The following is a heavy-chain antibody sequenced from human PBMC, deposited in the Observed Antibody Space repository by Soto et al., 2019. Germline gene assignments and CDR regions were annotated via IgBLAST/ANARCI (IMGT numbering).Heavy chain of an antibody. CDR3: ARDGRNGGYRQY. CDR1: GYTFNSYG. J-gene: IGHJ4*02. D-gene: IGHD2-8*01. CDR2: ISVYNGNT. Sequence: QVQLVQSGAEVKRPGASVKVSCKASGYTFNSYGISWVRQAPGQGLEWMGWISVYNGNTNYAQKVQGRVTMATDTSTRTAYMELRSLRPDDTAVYYGARDGRNGGYRQYWGQGTVVTVS. V-gene: IGHV1-18*01.